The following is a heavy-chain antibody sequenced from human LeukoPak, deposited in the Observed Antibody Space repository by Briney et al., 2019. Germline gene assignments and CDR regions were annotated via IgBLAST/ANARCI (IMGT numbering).Heavy chain of an antibody. CDR1: GYTFTSYA. D-gene: IGHD6-13*01. V-gene: IGHV1-2*02. CDR3: ARARRSSWYDY. CDR2: INPNSGGT. Sequence: GASVKVSCKASGYTFTSYAMNWVRQAPGQGLEWMGWINPNSGGTNYAQKFQGRVTMTRDTSISTAYMELSRLRSDDTAVYYCARARRSSWYDYWGQGTLVTVSS. J-gene: IGHJ4*02.